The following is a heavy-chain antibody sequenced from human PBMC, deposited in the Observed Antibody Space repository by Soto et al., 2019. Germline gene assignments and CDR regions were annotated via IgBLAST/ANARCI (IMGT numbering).Heavy chain of an antibody. V-gene: IGHV3-7*01. Sequence: GALRLSCAASGFTFSTYWMSWVRQAPGRGLEWVANINQDGSEEYYVDSVKGRFTISRDNAKNSLYLQMSSLRAEDTAVYYCARDYCGGDCQLDYWGQGTLVTLSS. CDR1: GFTFSTYW. CDR2: INQDGSEE. CDR3: ARDYCGGDCQLDY. D-gene: IGHD2-21*02. J-gene: IGHJ4*02.